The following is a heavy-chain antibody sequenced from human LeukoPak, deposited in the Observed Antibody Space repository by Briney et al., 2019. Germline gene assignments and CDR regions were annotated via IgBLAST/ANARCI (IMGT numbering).Heavy chain of an antibody. CDR1: GGSISSYY. D-gene: IGHD6-19*01. CDR2: IYYSGST. Sequence: SETLSFTCTVSGGSISSYYWSWIRQPLGKGLEWIGYIYYSGSTNYNPSLKSRVTISVDTSKNQFSLKLSSVTAADTAVYYCARHQWLVNPYFDYWGQGTLVTVSS. V-gene: IGHV4-59*08. J-gene: IGHJ4*02. CDR3: ARHQWLVNPYFDY.